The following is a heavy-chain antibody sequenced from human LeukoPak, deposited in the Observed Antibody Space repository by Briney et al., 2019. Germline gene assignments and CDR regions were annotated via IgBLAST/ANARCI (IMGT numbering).Heavy chain of an antibody. V-gene: IGHV4-59*12. D-gene: IGHD2-8*01. CDR3: ARGGTRRSFYYYMDV. Sequence: SETLSLTCTVSGGSISSYYWSWIRQPPGKGLEWIGYIYYSGSTNYNPSLKSRVTMSVDTSKNQFFLKLTSVTAADTAVYYCARGGTRRSFYYYMDVWGKGTSVTVSS. CDR2: IYYSGST. CDR1: GGSISSYY. J-gene: IGHJ6*03.